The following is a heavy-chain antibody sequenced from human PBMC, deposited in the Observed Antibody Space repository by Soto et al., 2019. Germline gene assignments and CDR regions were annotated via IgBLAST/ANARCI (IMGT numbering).Heavy chain of an antibody. CDR2: ISYDETNK. CDR3: AKDWGTYYYGAGSSH. J-gene: IGHJ4*02. CDR1: GLSFSSYG. Sequence: QVQLVESGGGVVQPGRSLRLSCTTSGLSFSSYGMNWVRQAPGKGLEWVAMISYDETNKYYADSVKGRFTISRDNSENTLYLQMNSLRIEDTAVYYCAKDWGTYYYGAGSSHWGQGTLVTVSS. D-gene: IGHD3-10*01. V-gene: IGHV3-30*18.